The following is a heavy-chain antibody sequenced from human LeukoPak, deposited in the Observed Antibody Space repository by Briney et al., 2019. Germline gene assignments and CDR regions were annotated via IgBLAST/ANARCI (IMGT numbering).Heavy chain of an antibody. CDR2: IRYDGSNK. CDR1: GFAFSSYG. D-gene: IGHD2-2*01. J-gene: IGHJ4*02. CDR3: AKGPIVVVPAAPEN. V-gene: IGHV3-30*02. Sequence: GGSLRLSCAASGFAFSSYGMHWVRQAPGKGLEWVAFIRYDGSNKYYADSVKGRFTISRDNSKNTLYLQMNSLRAEDTAVYYCAKGPIVVVPAAPENWGQGTLVTVSS.